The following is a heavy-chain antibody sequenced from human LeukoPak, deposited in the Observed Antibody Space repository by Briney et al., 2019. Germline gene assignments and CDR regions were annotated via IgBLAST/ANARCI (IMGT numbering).Heavy chain of an antibody. J-gene: IGHJ4*02. CDR1: GVTFTNSD. D-gene: IGHD3-16*02. Sequence: GGSLRLSCAASGVTFTNSDMTWVREAPGKGLEWLSYISVSGTVMYYADSVKGRFTISSDNAENSLPLNLNFLRAEDTAVYFCARETRGGTYRYNFLDYWGLGTLVTVSS. CDR3: ARETRGGTYRYNFLDY. CDR2: ISVSGTVM. V-gene: IGHV3-48*03.